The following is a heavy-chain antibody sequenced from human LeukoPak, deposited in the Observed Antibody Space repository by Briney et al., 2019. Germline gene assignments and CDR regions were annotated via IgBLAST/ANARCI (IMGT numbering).Heavy chain of an antibody. CDR3: ARSSDSSGFYDYFDY. J-gene: IGHJ4*02. CDR2: IYPGDSDT. Sequence: GESLKISCEGSGYSFTSYWIGWVRQMPGKGLEGVAIIYPGDSDTIYSPSFQGQVTLSADNSISTAYLEWSSLKASDTAMYYCARSSDSSGFYDYFDYWGQGTLVTVSS. D-gene: IGHD3-22*01. CDR1: GYSFTSYW. V-gene: IGHV5-51*01.